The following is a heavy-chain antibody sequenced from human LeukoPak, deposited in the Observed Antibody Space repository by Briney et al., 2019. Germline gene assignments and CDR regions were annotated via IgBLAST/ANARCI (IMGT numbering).Heavy chain of an antibody. D-gene: IGHD3-22*01. J-gene: IGHJ5*02. CDR2: INSDGSST. V-gene: IGHV3-74*01. Sequence: GGSLRLSCAASGFTFSSYWMHWVRQAPGKGLVWVSRINSDGSSTSYADSVKGRFTISRDNAKNTLYLQMNSLRAEDTAVYYCARESRYYYDSSANWSSWVDPWGQGTLVTVSS. CDR3: ARESRYYYDSSANWSSWVDP. CDR1: GFTFSSYW.